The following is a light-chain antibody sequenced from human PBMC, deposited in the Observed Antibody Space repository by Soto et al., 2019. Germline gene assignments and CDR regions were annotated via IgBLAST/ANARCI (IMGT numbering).Light chain of an antibody. Sequence: EIVLTQSPGTLSLSPGERATLSCRASQSVSSSYLAWYQQKPGQAPRLLIYGALSRATGIPDRFSGSGSGTDFTLTISRLEPEDFAVYYCQQYGSSPWTFGQATKVEIK. CDR2: GAL. CDR3: QQYGSSPWT. V-gene: IGKV3-20*01. CDR1: QSVSSSY. J-gene: IGKJ1*01.